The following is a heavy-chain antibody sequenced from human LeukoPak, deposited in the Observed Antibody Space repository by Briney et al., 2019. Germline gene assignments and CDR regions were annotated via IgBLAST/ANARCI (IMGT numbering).Heavy chain of an antibody. J-gene: IGHJ4*02. V-gene: IGHV3-15*01. CDR3: TTAHYYDSTFDY. CDR2: IKSKTDGGTT. D-gene: IGHD3-22*01. CDR1: RFTFSNAW. Sequence: GGSLRLSCAASRFTFSNAWMSWVRQAPGKGLEWVGRIKSKTDGGTTDYAAPVKGRVTISRDDSKNTLYLQMNSLKTEDTAVYYCTTAHYYDSTFDYWGQGTLVTVSS.